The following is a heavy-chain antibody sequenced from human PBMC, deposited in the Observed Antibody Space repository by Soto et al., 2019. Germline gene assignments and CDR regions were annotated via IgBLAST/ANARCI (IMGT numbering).Heavy chain of an antibody. CDR2: ISPYNGNS. CDR1: GYSFATYG. CDR3: VRDDRQADYGAKWDCDL. Sequence: QVQLVQSGVEVKRPGASVEVSCKASGYSFATYGISWVRQAPGQGLEWMGWISPYNGNSNSAPKLQGRVTMTTDTSTNTAYLELRSPGSDDTGIYYCVRDDRQADYGAKWDCDLWGRGTLVTVSS. J-gene: IGHJ2*01. V-gene: IGHV1-18*01. D-gene: IGHD4-17*01.